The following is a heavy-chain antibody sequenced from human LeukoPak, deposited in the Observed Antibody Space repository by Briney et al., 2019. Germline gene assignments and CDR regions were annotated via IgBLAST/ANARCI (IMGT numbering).Heavy chain of an antibody. CDR2: INHSEST. J-gene: IGHJ4*02. Sequence: PSETLSLTCAVYGGSFSGYYWSWIRQPPGKGLEWIREINHSESTNYNPSLKSRVTMSVDTSKNQFSLKLSSVTAADTAVYYCQTTEGYWGQGTLVTVSS. D-gene: IGHD4-17*01. CDR3: QTTEGY. V-gene: IGHV4-34*01. CDR1: GGSFSGYY.